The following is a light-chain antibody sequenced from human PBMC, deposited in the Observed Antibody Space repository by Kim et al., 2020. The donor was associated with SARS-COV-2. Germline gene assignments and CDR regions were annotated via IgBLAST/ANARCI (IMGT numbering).Light chain of an antibody. V-gene: IGKV1-8*01. CDR3: QQYYSYPPT. CDR1: QDIAGY. J-gene: IGKJ1*01. Sequence: AIRMTQSPSSLSASTGDRVTITCRASQDIAGYLAWYQQKPGKAPKFLIYAASTLQSGVPSRFSGSGSRTDFTLTISCLQSEDFATYYCQQYYSYPPTFGQGTKVDIK. CDR2: AAS.